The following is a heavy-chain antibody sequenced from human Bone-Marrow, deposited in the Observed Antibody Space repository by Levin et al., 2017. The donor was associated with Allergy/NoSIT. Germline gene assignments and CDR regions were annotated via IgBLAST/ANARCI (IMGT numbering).Heavy chain of an antibody. Sequence: GGSLRLSCAASGFTFSSYAMSWVRQAPGKGLEWVSAISGSGGSTNYADSVKGRFTISRDNSKNTLYLQMNSLRAEDTAVYYCAKSKGSSGGSSDIWGQGTMVTVSS. CDR3: AKSKGSSGGSSDI. J-gene: IGHJ3*02. CDR1: GFTFSSYA. V-gene: IGHV3-23*01. CDR2: ISGSGGST. D-gene: IGHD6-13*01.